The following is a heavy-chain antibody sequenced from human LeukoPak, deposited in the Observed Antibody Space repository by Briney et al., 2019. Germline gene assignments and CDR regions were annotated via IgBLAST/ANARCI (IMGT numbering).Heavy chain of an antibody. CDR3: ARPFLITMMQLFDY. CDR2: IKQDGSEK. Sequence: GGSLRLSCAASGFTFSSYWMSWVRQAPGKGLEWVANIKQDGSEKYYVDSVKGRFIISRDNAKSSLYLQMNSLRAEDTAVYYCARPFLITMMQLFDYWGQGTLVTVSS. CDR1: GFTFSSYW. V-gene: IGHV3-7*01. J-gene: IGHJ4*02. D-gene: IGHD3-22*01.